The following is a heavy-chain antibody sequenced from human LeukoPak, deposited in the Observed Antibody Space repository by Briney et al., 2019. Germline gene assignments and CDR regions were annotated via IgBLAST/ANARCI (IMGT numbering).Heavy chain of an antibody. V-gene: IGHV1-8*03. CDR3: ARGVPDISTGYYMFDY. J-gene: IGHJ4*02. CDR1: GYSFTSYD. Sequence: GASVKVSCKACGYSFTSYDLKWVRQATGQGLEWMGWRNPNSGNTGYAQKFQGRVTITSNTSISTAYMELSSLRSEDTAVYYCARGVPDISTGYYMFDYWGQGTLVTVSS. CDR2: RNPNSGNT. D-gene: IGHD3-9*01.